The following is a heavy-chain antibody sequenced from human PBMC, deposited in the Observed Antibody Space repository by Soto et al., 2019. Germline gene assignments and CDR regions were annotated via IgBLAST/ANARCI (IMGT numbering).Heavy chain of an antibody. CDR3: ARHGDYYDSSPARGAFDI. J-gene: IGHJ3*02. CDR1: GGSISSGGYY. Sequence: QVQLQESGPGLVKPSQTLSLTCTVSGGSISSGGYYWSWIRQHPGKGLEWIGYIYYSGSTYYNPSLKRRVTISVDTSKNQFSLKLSSVTAADTAVYYWARHGDYYDSSPARGAFDIWGQGTMVTVSS. CDR2: IYYSGST. V-gene: IGHV4-31*03. D-gene: IGHD3-22*01.